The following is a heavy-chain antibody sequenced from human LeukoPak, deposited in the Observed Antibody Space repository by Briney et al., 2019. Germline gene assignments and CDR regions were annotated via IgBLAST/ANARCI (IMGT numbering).Heavy chain of an antibody. CDR1: GGSIRSSSHY. CDR3: ARLVPVAGPGVY. CDR2: ISYAGSA. V-gene: IGHV4-39*01. Sequence: PSETLTLTCTVSGGSIRSSSHYWGWIRQPPGKGLEWIGSISYAGSAYYSPSLKSRVTMSVDTSKNQLSLKLSSVTAADTAVYYCARLVPVAGPGVYWGQGTLVTVSS. J-gene: IGHJ4*02. D-gene: IGHD6-19*01.